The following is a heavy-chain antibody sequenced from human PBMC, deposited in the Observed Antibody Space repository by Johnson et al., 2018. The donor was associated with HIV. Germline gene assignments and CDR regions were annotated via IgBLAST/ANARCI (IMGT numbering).Heavy chain of an antibody. Sequence: VQLVESGGGLVQPGGSLRLSCAASGFTFSSHWMHWVRQAPGKGLEWVCGMGWNDGTTGYVESVKGRFTISRDNAKNSLYLQMNSLRAEDTAVYYCARVGQWLVHCTVCAFDIWGQGTMVTVSS. CDR2: MGWNDGTT. CDR3: ARVGQWLVHCTVCAFDI. J-gene: IGHJ3*02. D-gene: IGHD6-19*01. CDR1: GFTFSSHW. V-gene: IGHV3-20*04.